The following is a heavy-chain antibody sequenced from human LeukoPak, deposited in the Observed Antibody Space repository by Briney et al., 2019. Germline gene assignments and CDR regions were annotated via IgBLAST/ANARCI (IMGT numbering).Heavy chain of an antibody. V-gene: IGHV1-18*01. D-gene: IGHD3-3*01. J-gene: IGHJ6*03. CDR1: GYTFTSYG. Sequence: ASVKVSCKASGYTFTSYGISWVRQAPGQGLEWMGWISAYNGNTNYAQKLQGRVTMTTDTSTSTAYMELRSLRSDDTAVYYCARVYNTYYDFWSGHIYYMDVWGKGTTVTVSS. CDR3: ARVYNTYYDFWSGHIYYMDV. CDR2: ISAYNGNT.